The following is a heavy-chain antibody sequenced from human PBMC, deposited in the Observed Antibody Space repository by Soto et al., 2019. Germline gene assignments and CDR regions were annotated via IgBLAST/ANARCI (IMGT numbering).Heavy chain of an antibody. V-gene: IGHV4-59*01. CDR3: ARDDYGEAFDI. J-gene: IGHJ3*02. CDR1: VVSISSYY. Sequence: PXETLSLTCTFSVVSISSYYWSCIRHPPGKGLEWIGYIYYSGSTNYNPSLKSRVTISVDTSKNQFSLKLSSVTAADTAVYYCARDDYGEAFDIWGQGTMVIVS. D-gene: IGHD4-17*01. CDR2: IYYSGST.